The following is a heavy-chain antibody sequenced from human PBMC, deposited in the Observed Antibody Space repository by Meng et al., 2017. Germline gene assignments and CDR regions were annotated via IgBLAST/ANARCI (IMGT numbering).Heavy chain of an antibody. D-gene: IGHD1-1*01. Sequence: GSLRLSCTVSGGSISSYYWSWIRQPPGKGLEWIATIYYSGTTFYNPSLESRVTISVDTSRNQFSLKLSSVTAADTAVYFCARGEDQYKIGNYWGQGTLVTVSS. J-gene: IGHJ4*02. CDR1: GGSISSYY. V-gene: IGHV4-59*12. CDR2: IYYSGTT. CDR3: ARGEDQYKIGNY.